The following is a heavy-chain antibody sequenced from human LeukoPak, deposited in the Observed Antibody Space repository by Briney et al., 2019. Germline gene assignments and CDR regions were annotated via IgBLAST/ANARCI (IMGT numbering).Heavy chain of an antibody. Sequence: PGGSLRLSCAASGFTFSTYGMHWLRQAPGKGLEWVAVISYGGINKYYADSVKGRFTISRDNARESVYLQMNSLRDEDTAVYYCARAVGYSYGYIYPNFDYWGQGTLVTVSS. J-gene: IGHJ4*02. CDR3: ARAVGYSYGYIYPNFDY. CDR2: ISYGGINK. CDR1: GFTFSTYG. V-gene: IGHV3-30*03. D-gene: IGHD5-18*01.